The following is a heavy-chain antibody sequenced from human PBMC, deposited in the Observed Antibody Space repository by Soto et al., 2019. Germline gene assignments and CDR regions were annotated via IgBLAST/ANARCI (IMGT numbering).Heavy chain of an antibody. CDR1: GLTFSNYA. J-gene: IGHJ4*02. D-gene: IGHD5-18*01. V-gene: IGHV3-23*01. CDR2: ISGSGGNT. Sequence: PGGSLRLSCAASGLTFSNYAMNWVRQAPGKGLEWVSAISGSGGNTYYADSVKGRFTISRDNSKNTLYLQMNSLRAEDTAVYYCAGRGYTYGYDYWGLGILVTVSS. CDR3: AGRGYTYGYDY.